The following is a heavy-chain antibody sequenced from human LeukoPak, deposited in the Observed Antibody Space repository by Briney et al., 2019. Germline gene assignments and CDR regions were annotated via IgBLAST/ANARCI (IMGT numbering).Heavy chain of an antibody. D-gene: IGHD3-10*01. CDR1: GFTFSSYS. CDR3: ARTSTDYYGSGSYYY. CDR2: ISSSSSYI. V-gene: IGHV3-21*04. Sequence: GGSLRLSCAASGFTFSSYSMNWVRQAPGKGLEWVSSISSSSSYIYYADSVKGRFTISRDNAKNSLYLQMNSLRAEDTALYYCARTSTDYYGSGSYYYWGQGTLVTVSS. J-gene: IGHJ4*02.